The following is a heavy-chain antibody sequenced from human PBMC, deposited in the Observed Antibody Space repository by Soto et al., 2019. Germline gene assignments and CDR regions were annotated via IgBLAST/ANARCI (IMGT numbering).Heavy chain of an antibody. J-gene: IGHJ5*01. CDR3: ARDRGVPGSGNYYAPHNCFDS. Sequence: NPGGSLRLSCAASGFNFNSYAMNWVRQAPGKGLEWVSSISNGGRYIFYADSVKGRFTISRDNAKNSLYLEMKSLSAEDTAVYYCARDRGVPGSGNYYAPHNCFDSWGQGTLVTVSS. D-gene: IGHD3-10*01. CDR1: GFNFNSYA. CDR2: ISNGGRYI. V-gene: IGHV3-21*06.